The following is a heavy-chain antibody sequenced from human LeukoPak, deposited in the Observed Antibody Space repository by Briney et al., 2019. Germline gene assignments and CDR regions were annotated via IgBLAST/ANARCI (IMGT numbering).Heavy chain of an antibody. Sequence: PGGSLRLSCAASGFSFRRYFMYWVRQAPGKGLVWVSRINTDGRDTEYADSVKGRFTISRDNAKNTLYMQMNSLREEDTAVYYCVAYNWPYPDYWGQGTLVTVSS. CDR3: VAYNWPYPDY. CDR1: GFSFRRYF. CDR2: INTDGRDT. V-gene: IGHV3-74*03. J-gene: IGHJ4*02. D-gene: IGHD1-20*01.